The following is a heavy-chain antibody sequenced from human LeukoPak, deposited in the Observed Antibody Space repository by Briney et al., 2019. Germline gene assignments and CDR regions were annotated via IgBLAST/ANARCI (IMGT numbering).Heavy chain of an antibody. D-gene: IGHD3-10*01. J-gene: IGHJ5*02. CDR3: ARDENYGSGSYYNL. V-gene: IGHV1-18*01. CDR1: GYTFTSYG. Sequence: ASVKVSCKXSGYTFTSYGISWVRQAPGQGLERMGWISAYNGNTNYSQKLQGRVTMTTDTSTSTAYMELRSLRSDDTAVYYCARDENYGSGSYYNLWGQGTLVTVSS. CDR2: ISAYNGNT.